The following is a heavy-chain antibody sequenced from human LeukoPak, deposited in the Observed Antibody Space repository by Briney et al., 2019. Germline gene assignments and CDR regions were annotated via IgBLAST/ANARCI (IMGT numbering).Heavy chain of an antibody. Sequence: GGSLRLSCAASGFTFSSYEMNWVRQAPGKGLEWVSYISSSGSNIYYADSVKGRFTISRDNAKNSLYLQMNSLRAEDTAVYYCARYDIAAAGPYFDHWGQGTLVTVSS. V-gene: IGHV3-48*03. D-gene: IGHD6-13*01. CDR1: GFTFSSYE. CDR2: ISSSGSNI. CDR3: ARYDIAAAGPYFDH. J-gene: IGHJ4*02.